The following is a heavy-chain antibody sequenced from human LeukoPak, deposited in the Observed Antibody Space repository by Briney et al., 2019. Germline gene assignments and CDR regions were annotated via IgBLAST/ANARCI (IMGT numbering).Heavy chain of an antibody. V-gene: IGHV3-23*01. CDR1: GFTFSSYA. CDR2: ISGSGGST. D-gene: IGHD3-9*01. CDR3: AKEFYDILTGSQGHFDY. J-gene: IGHJ4*02. Sequence: GGSLRLSCAASGFTFSSYAMSRVRQAPGKGLEWVSAISGSGGSTYYADSVKGRFTISRDNSKNTLYLQMNSLRAEDTAVYYCAKEFYDILTGSQGHFDYWGQGTLVTVSS.